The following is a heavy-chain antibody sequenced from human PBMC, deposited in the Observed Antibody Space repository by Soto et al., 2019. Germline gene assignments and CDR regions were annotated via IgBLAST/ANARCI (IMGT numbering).Heavy chain of an antibody. CDR2: INHSGST. V-gene: IGHV4-34*01. CDR3: ASGGQVPAAILGWFDP. J-gene: IGHJ5*02. CDR1: GGSFSGYY. D-gene: IGHD2-2*01. Sequence: QVQLQQWGAGLLKPSETLSLTCAVYGGSFSGYYWSWIRQPPGKGLEWIGEINHSGSTNYNPSLKSRVTISVDTSKSQFSLQLSSVTAADTAVYYCASGGQVPAAILGWFDPWGQGTLVTVSS.